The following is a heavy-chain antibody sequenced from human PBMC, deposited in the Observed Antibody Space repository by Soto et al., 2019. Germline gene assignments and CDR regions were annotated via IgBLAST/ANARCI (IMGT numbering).Heavy chain of an antibody. V-gene: IGHV3-23*01. CDR3: AKDHYGTGSYYHFDY. D-gene: IGHD3-10*01. CDR2: ISGSGGST. Sequence: PGGSLRLSCAASGFTFSSYAMSWVRQAPGKGLEWVSAISGSGGSTFYADSVKGRFTISRDNSRNTLYLQMNSLRAEDTAIYYCAKDHYGTGSYYHFDYWGQGSLVTV. CDR1: GFTFSSYA. J-gene: IGHJ4*02.